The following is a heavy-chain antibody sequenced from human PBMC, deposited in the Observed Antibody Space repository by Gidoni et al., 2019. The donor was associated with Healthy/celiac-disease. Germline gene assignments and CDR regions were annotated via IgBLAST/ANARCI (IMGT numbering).Heavy chain of an antibody. V-gene: IGHV3-33*01. CDR1: GFTFSRYG. Sequence: QVQLVESGGGVVQPGRSLRLSCAASGFTFSRYGMHWVRQAPGKGLEWVAVRVYEGSNKYYADSVKGRFTISRDNSKNTLYLQMNSLRAEDTAVYYCAREDSSGFNFDYWGQGTLVTVSS. J-gene: IGHJ4*02. D-gene: IGHD3-22*01. CDR2: RVYEGSNK. CDR3: AREDSSGFNFDY.